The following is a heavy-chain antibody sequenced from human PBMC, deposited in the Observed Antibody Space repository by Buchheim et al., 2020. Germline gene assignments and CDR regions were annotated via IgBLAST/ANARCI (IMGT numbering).Heavy chain of an antibody. Sequence: QVQLVQSGAEVKKPGASVKVSCKASGYTFTSYDINWVRQATGQRLEWMGWMNPNSGNTGYAQKFQGRVTMTRNTSISTAYMELSSLRSEDTAVYYCARGSLYCTGGVCYPQSGWFDPWGQGTL. J-gene: IGHJ5*02. CDR1: GYTFTSYD. D-gene: IGHD2-8*02. CDR3: ARGSLYCTGGVCYPQSGWFDP. V-gene: IGHV1-8*01. CDR2: MNPNSGNT.